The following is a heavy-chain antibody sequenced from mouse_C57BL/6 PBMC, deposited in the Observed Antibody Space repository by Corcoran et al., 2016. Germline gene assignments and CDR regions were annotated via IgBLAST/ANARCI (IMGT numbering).Heavy chain of an antibody. Sequence: EVQLQQSGPELVKPGASVKISCKASGYTFTDYYMNWVKQSHGKSLEWIGDINPNNGGTSYNQKFKGKATLTVDKSSSTAYMELRSLTSEDSAVYYCARLADDGYYAIDYWGQGTTLTVSS. CDR2: INPNNGGT. CDR1: GYTFTDYY. J-gene: IGHJ2*01. CDR3: ARLADDGYYAIDY. D-gene: IGHD2-3*01. V-gene: IGHV1-26*01.